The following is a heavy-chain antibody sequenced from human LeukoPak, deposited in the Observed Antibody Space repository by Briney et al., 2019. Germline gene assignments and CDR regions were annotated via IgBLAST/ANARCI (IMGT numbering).Heavy chain of an antibody. D-gene: IGHD1-7*01. V-gene: IGHV4-34*01. CDR1: GGSFSGYY. CDR3: ARGFGITGTTVDY. Sequence: SETLSLTCAVYGGSFSGYYWSWIRQPPGKGLEWIGEINHSGSTNYNPSLKSRVTISVDTSKNQFSLKLSSVTAAETAVYYCARGFGITGTTVDYWGQGTLVTVSS. J-gene: IGHJ4*02. CDR2: INHSGST.